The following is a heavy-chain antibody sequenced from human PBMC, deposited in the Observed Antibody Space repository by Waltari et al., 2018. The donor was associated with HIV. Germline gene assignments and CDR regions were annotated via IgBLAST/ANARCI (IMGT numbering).Heavy chain of an antibody. Sequence: EVRLVESGGGLVQPGGSLRLSCAAAGFTLSSYLLDWVRQAPGKGLVWVSRINSDGSTTSYADSVKGRFTISRDNAKNTLYLQMNSLRAEDTAVYYCAKGGANPIDFWGQGTLVTVSS. D-gene: IGHD1-26*01. CDR3: AKGGANPIDF. CDR2: INSDGSTT. J-gene: IGHJ4*02. CDR1: GFTLSSYL. V-gene: IGHV3-74*01.